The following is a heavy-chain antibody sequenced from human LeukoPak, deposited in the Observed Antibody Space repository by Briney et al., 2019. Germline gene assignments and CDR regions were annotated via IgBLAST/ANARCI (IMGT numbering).Heavy chain of an antibody. V-gene: IGHV4-4*07. CDR3: ARVAAGIGFFQH. CDR1: GDSINDYY. Sequence: SETLSLTCTVSGDSINDYYWSWIRQSAEKGLEWIGRIYTSGRTNYNPSLNSRVTMSIDTSKNQLSLKLSSVTAADTAVYYCARVAAGIGFFQHWGQGTLVTVSS. CDR2: IYTSGRT. D-gene: IGHD6-13*01. J-gene: IGHJ1*01.